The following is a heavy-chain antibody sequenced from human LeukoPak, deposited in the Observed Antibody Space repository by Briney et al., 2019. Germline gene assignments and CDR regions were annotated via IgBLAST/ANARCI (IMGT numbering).Heavy chain of an antibody. CDR2: IKSKADGGTT. J-gene: IGHJ3*02. Sequence: GGSLRLSCAASGFTFSNAWMSWVRQAPGKGLEWVARIKSKADGGTTDYAVPVRGRFTISRDDSKNTLFLQMNSLRAEDTAVYYCAKELEMSRGADAFDIWGQGTVVTVSS. CDR3: AKELEMSRGADAFDI. CDR1: GFTFSNAW. V-gene: IGHV3-15*01. D-gene: IGHD3-3*01.